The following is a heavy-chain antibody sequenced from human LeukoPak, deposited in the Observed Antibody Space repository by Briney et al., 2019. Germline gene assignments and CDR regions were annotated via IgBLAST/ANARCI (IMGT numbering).Heavy chain of an antibody. D-gene: IGHD3-22*01. V-gene: IGHV3-7*01. CDR2: IKQDGSEK. Sequence: GGSLRLSCAASGFTFSSYWMSWVRQAPGKGLEWVANIKQDGSEKYYVDSVKGRFTISRDNAKNSLYLQMNSLRAEDTAVYYCAREVKWLPLDYFDYWGQGTLVTVSS. J-gene: IGHJ4*02. CDR3: AREVKWLPLDYFDY. CDR1: GFTFSSYW.